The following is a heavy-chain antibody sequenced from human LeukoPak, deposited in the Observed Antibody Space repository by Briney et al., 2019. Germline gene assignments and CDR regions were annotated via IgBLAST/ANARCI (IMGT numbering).Heavy chain of an antibody. Sequence: PGGSLRLSCAASGFTFSSYEMIWVRQAPGKGLKWVSYISSSGRTIFYADSVKGRFTVSRDNAKNSLYLQMNSLRAEDTAVYYCVRRYCSSSSCTLDSWGQGTLVTVSS. CDR2: ISSSGRTI. D-gene: IGHD2-15*01. J-gene: IGHJ4*02. CDR1: GFTFSSYE. V-gene: IGHV3-48*03. CDR3: VRRYCSSSSCTLDS.